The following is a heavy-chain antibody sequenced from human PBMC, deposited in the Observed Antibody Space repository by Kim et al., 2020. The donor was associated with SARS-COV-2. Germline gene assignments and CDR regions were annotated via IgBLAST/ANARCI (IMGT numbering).Heavy chain of an antibody. Sequence: DSVKGRFTISRDNAKNSLYLQMNSLRAEDTAVYYCARDSVPAAMENAFDIWGQGTMVTVSS. D-gene: IGHD2-2*01. CDR3: ARDSVPAAMENAFDI. J-gene: IGHJ3*02. V-gene: IGHV3-21*01.